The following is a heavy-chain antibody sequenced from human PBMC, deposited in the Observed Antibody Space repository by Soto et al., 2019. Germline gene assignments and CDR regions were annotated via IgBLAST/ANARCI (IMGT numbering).Heavy chain of an antibody. J-gene: IGHJ4*02. D-gene: IGHD6-13*01. CDR2: IVVGSGNT. CDR1: GFTFTSSA. Sequence: QMQLVQSGPEVKKPGTSVKVSCKASGFTFTSSAVQWVRQARGQRLEWIGWIVVGSGNTNYAQKFQERVTITRDMSTSTAYMELSSLRSEDTAVYYCAADGGSSWFDYWGQGTLVTVSS. CDR3: AADGGSSWFDY. V-gene: IGHV1-58*01.